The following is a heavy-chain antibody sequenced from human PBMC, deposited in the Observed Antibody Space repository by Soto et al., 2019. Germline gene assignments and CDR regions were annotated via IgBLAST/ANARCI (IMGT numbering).Heavy chain of an antibody. V-gene: IGHV3-9*01. J-gene: IGHJ6*02. CDR2: ISWNSGSI. CDR1: GFTFDDYA. CDR3: AKDMTTVTTSYYYGMDV. Sequence: EVQLVESGGGLVQPGRSLRLSSAASGFTFDDYAMHWVRQAPRKGLEWVSGISWNSGSIGYADSVKGRFTISRDNAKNSLYLQMNRLRAEDTALYYCAKDMTTVTTSYYYGMDVWGQGTTVTVSS. D-gene: IGHD4-17*01.